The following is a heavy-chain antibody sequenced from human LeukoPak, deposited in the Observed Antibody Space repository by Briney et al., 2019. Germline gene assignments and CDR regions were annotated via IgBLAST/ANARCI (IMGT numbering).Heavy chain of an antibody. CDR3: ARTPYGSSGHYFDY. CDR2: IYYSGRT. Sequence: PSETLSLTCAVSGVSISSSSYYWGWIRQSPGKGLEWIGSIYYSGRTFYSPTLKSRVTISVDTTKNQFSLKLGSVTAADTAVYYCARTPYGSSGHYFDYWGQGTLVTVSS. J-gene: IGHJ4*02. V-gene: IGHV4-39*01. D-gene: IGHD3-22*01. CDR1: GVSISSSSYY.